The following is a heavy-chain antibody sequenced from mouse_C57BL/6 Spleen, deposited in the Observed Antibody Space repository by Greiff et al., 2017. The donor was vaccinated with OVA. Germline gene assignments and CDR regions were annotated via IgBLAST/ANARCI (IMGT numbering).Heavy chain of an antibody. CDR3: TRRYYGSSYGAMDY. Sequence: QVQLQQSGAELVRPGASVTLSCKASGYTFTDYEMHWVKQTPVHGLEWIGAIDPETGGTAYNQKFKGKAILTADKSSSTAYMELRSLTSEDSAVYYCTRRYYGSSYGAMDYWGQGTSVTVSS. J-gene: IGHJ4*01. D-gene: IGHD1-1*01. CDR1: GYTFTDYE. V-gene: IGHV1-15*01. CDR2: IDPETGGT.